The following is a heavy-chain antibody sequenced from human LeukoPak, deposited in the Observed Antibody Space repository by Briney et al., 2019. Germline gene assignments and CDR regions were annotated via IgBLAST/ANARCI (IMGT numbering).Heavy chain of an antibody. CDR2: ISGSGGST. V-gene: IGHV3-23*01. J-gene: IGHJ6*02. CDR3: AKALIRDIVVVPAXXPYYYYYGMDV. Sequence: GGSLRLSCAASGFTFSSYAMSWVRQAPGKGLEWVSAISGSGGSTYYADSVKGRFTISRDNSKNTLYLQMNSLRAEDTAVYYCAKALIRDIVVVPAXXPYYYYYGMDVWGQGTTVTV. CDR1: GFTFSSYA. D-gene: IGHD2-2*01.